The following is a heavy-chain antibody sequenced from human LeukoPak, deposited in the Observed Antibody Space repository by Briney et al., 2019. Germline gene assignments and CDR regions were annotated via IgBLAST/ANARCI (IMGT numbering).Heavy chain of an antibody. CDR2: IYYSGST. Sequence: SETLSLTCTVSGGSISSSSYYWGWIRQPPGKGLEWIGSIYYSGSTYYNPSLKSRVTISVDTSKNQFSLKLSSVTAADTAVYYCARKSRDYDFWSGYYPYYYYYYMDVWGKGTTVTVSS. CDR3: ARKSRDYDFWSGYYPYYYYYYMDV. V-gene: IGHV4-39*01. J-gene: IGHJ6*03. CDR1: GGSISSSSYY. D-gene: IGHD3-3*01.